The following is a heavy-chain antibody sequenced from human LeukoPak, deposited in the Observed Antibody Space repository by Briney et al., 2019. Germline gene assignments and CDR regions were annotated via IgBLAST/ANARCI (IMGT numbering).Heavy chain of an antibody. CDR1: GFTVTNNY. CDR3: ARDQMIGTFDI. CDR2: IYSGGNT. D-gene: IGHD3-16*01. Sequence: GGSLRLSCAAFGFTVTNNYMSWVRQAPGKGLEWVSVIYSGGNTYYADSVKGRFTISRDNSKNTLYLQMNSLRAEDTAVYYCARDQMIGTFDIWGQGTMVTVSS. J-gene: IGHJ3*02. V-gene: IGHV3-66*01.